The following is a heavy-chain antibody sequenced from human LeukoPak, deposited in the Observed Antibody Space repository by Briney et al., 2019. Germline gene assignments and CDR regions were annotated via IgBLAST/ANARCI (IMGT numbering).Heavy chain of an antibody. D-gene: IGHD3-22*01. Sequence: GGSLRLSCAASGFTFSSYSMNWVRQAPGKGLEWVSSISSSSSYIYYADSVKGRFTISRDNAKNSLYLQMNSLRAEDTAVYYCARAERRRDYYDSSGYNTGDYWGQGTLVTVSS. CDR2: ISSSSSYI. CDR1: GFTFSSYS. V-gene: IGHV3-21*01. CDR3: ARAERRRDYYDSSGYNTGDY. J-gene: IGHJ4*02.